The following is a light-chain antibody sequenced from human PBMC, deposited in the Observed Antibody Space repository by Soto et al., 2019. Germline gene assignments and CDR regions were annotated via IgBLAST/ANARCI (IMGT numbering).Light chain of an antibody. CDR2: GAS. CDR1: QSVSSSY. Sequence: EIVLTQSPGILSLSPGERATLSCRASQSVSSSYLAWYQQKPGQAPRLLIYGASSRATGIPDRFSGSGSGTDFTLTISRLEPEDFAVYYCQQYGSLPETFGQGTNVE. V-gene: IGKV3-20*01. J-gene: IGKJ1*01. CDR3: QQYGSLPET.